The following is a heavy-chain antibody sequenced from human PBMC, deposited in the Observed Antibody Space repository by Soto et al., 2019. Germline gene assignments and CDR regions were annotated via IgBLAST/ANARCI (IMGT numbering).Heavy chain of an antibody. V-gene: IGHV4-30-4*01. CDR3: ARDALKYSYGSGSHFDP. CDR2: IYYSGST. D-gene: IGHD3-10*01. Sequence: TLSLTCTVSGGSISSGEVYWSWIRQPPGEGLEWIGYIYYSGSTYYNPSLKSRVTISVDTSKNQFSLKLSSVTAADTAVYYCARDALKYSYGSGSHFDPWGQGTLVTVSS. CDR1: GGSISSGEVY. J-gene: IGHJ5*02.